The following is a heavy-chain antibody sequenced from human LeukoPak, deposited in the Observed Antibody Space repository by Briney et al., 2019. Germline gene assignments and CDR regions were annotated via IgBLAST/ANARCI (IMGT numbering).Heavy chain of an antibody. D-gene: IGHD5-24*01. CDR1: GFTFTNSA. V-gene: IGHV1-58*02. CDR2: IFVASGNT. CDR3: AAAPIEMQQRGFDY. Sequence: TSVKVSCKASGFTFTNSAMQWVRQARGQRLEWIGWIFVASGNTKYAQKLQERVTITRDKSTSTAYMEVSSLRPEDTAVYYCAAAPIEMQQRGFDYWGQGTLVTVSS. J-gene: IGHJ4*02.